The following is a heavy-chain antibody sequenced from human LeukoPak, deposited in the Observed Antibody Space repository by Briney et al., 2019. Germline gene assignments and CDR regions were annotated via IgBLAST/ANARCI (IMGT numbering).Heavy chain of an antibody. J-gene: IGHJ4*02. Sequence: NPSETLSLTCTVSGASMSTYYWSWIRQPPGKGLEWIGYIYYSGSTNYNPSLKSRVTISVDTSKSQFSLKLSSVTAADTAVYYCASLFYYDSSGYSYYFDYWGQGTLVTVSS. V-gene: IGHV4-59*01. D-gene: IGHD3-22*01. CDR2: IYYSGST. CDR1: GASMSTYY. CDR3: ASLFYYDSSGYSYYFDY.